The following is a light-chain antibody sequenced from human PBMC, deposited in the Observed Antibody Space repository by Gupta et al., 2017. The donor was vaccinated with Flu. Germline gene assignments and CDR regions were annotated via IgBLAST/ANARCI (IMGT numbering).Light chain of an antibody. J-gene: IGKJ2*01. V-gene: IGKV1-5*03. CDR1: QSISIW. Sequence: DTQMTQSPSTLSASVGDRVTITCRANQSISIWLAWYQQKPGKAPKLLIYKASALESGVPSRFSGSGSGAEFTLTITGLQPDDFATYYCQQYNSYSYTFGQGTKLDIK. CDR3: QQYNSYSYT. CDR2: KAS.